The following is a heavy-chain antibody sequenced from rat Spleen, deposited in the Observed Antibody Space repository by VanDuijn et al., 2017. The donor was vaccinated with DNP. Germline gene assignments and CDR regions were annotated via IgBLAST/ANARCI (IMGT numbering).Heavy chain of an antibody. Sequence: EVQLVESGGDLVQSGRSLKVSCAASGFTFSDYSMAWVRQAPKKGLEWVATIVYDGSSSFYGDSVTGRFTISRDNAKSTLYLQMDSLRSEDTATYYCTTHGSIATISTGAMDVWGQGTSVTVSS. CDR3: TTHGSIATISTGAMDV. D-gene: IGHD1-2*01. CDR1: GFTFSDYS. V-gene: IGHV5S10*01. J-gene: IGHJ4*01. CDR2: IVYDGSSS.